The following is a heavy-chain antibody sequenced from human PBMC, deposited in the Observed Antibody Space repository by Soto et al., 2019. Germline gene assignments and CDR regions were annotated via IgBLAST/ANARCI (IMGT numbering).Heavy chain of an antibody. J-gene: IGHJ4*02. V-gene: IGHV4-4*07. CDR2: ISTSGHV. CDR3: ARDNNGFWSLYPLAFDY. D-gene: IGHD3-3*01. CDR1: GGSLSKYY. Sequence: SETLSLTCSVSGGSLSKYYWSWIRQPAGKGLEWIGRISTSGHVVSKVSLRSRLTMSVDTSNNHFSMKLTSVTAADTAVYYCARDNNGFWSLYPLAFDYWGQGALVTVSS.